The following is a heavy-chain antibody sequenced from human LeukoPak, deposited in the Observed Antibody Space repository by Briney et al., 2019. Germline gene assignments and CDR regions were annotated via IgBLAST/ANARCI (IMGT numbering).Heavy chain of an antibody. D-gene: IGHD2-21*02. CDR1: GGSLTSVGFY. CDR2: IYYSGST. Sequence: SETRSLTRTVAGGSLTSVGFYWGWILQLPGSGLEWIGYIYYSGSTYYSPSLKSRVSISVDTSKNHFSLKLRSVTAADTAVYYCARSKWSAYCGGDCYTVYFDYWGQGTLVTVSS. V-gene: IGHV4-31*02. J-gene: IGHJ4*02. CDR3: ARSKWSAYCGGDCYTVYFDY.